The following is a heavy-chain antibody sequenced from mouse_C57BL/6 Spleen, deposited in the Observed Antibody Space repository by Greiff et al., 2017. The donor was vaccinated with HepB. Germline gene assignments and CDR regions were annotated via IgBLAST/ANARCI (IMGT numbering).Heavy chain of an antibody. D-gene: IGHD3-2*02. Sequence: QVQLQQPGAELVRPGPSVKLSCKASGYTFTSYWMHWVKQRPGQGLEWIGVIDPSDSYTNYNQKFKGKATLTVDTSSSTAYMQLSSLTSEDSAVYYCARSAETAQALDYWGQGTTLTVSS. V-gene: IGHV1-59*01. CDR3: ARSAETAQALDY. CDR2: IDPSDSYT. CDR1: GYTFTSYW. J-gene: IGHJ2*01.